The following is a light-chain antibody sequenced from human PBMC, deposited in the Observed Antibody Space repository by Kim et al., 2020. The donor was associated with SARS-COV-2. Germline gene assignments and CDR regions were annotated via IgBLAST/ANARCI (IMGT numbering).Light chain of an antibody. CDR1: QSVSSN. Sequence: VSPGERATRSCRASQSVSSNLAWYQQKPGQAPRLLIYGASTRATGIPARFSGSGSGTEFTLTISSLQSEDFAVYYCQQYSNWPLTFGGGTKVDIK. CDR2: GAS. V-gene: IGKV3-15*01. CDR3: QQYSNWPLT. J-gene: IGKJ4*01.